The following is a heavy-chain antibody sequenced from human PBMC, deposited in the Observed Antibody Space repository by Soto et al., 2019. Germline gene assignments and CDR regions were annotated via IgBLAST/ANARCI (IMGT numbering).Heavy chain of an antibody. Sequence: VQLLESGGGLVQPGGSLGLSCAGSGFTFANYAMSLVRQAPGKGLEWVSVLSNSGGNTYYADSVKGRFTISRDNIKNPLYLQLEIIRAEDTGRYYCARFEGGVSRTYGLDVWGQGSTVTVYS. D-gene: IGHD3-16*01. J-gene: IGHJ6*02. V-gene: IGHV3-23*01. CDR2: LSNSGGNT. CDR1: GFTFANYA. CDR3: ARFEGGVSRTYGLDV.